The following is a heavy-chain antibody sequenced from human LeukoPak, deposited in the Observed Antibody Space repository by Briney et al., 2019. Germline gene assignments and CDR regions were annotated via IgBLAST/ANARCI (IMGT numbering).Heavy chain of an antibody. CDR3: ARDRRVVVAATPHYFDY. CDR2: ISSSSSYI. Sequence: GGSLRLSCAASGFTFSSYSMNWVRQAPGKGLEWVSSISSSSSYIYYADSVKGRFTISRDNAKNSLYLQMNSLRAEDTAVYCCARDRRVVVAATPHYFDYWGQGTLVTVSS. J-gene: IGHJ4*02. CDR1: GFTFSSYS. V-gene: IGHV3-21*01. D-gene: IGHD2-15*01.